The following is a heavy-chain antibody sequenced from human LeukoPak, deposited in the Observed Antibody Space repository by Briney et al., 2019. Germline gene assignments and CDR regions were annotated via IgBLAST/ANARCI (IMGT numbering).Heavy chain of an antibody. D-gene: IGHD4-11*01. J-gene: IGHJ6*03. CDR1: GYTFTGYY. Sequence: ASVKVSCKASGYTFTGYYMHWVRQAPGQGLEWMGWINPNSGGTNYAQKFQGRVTMTRDTSISTAYMEMSRLRSDDTAVYYCARDAEGPTVRVRYYFYMDVWGKGTTVTVSS. CDR2: INPNSGGT. CDR3: ARDAEGPTVRVRYYFYMDV. V-gene: IGHV1-2*02.